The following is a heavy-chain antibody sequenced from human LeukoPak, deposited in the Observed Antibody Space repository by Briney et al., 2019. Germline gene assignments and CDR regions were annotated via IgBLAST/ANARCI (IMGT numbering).Heavy chain of an antibody. V-gene: IGHV1-46*01. J-gene: IGHJ5*02. CDR2: INPGGGST. CDR3: ARDNSVEDTAWWFDP. D-gene: IGHD4-23*01. Sequence: ASVKVSCKASGYTFTSHYMHWVRQAPGQGLEWRGVINPGGGSTSYAQKFQGRIIMTRDMSTSTDYMEQSSLRSEDTAVYCCARDNSVEDTAWWFDPWGQGTLVIVSS. CDR1: GYTFTSHY.